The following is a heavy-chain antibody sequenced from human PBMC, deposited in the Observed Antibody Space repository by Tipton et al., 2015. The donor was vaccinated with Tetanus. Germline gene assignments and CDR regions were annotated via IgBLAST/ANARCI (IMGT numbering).Heavy chain of an antibody. CDR2: INHSGST. V-gene: IGHV4-34*01. D-gene: IGHD6-13*01. Sequence: AGLVKPSETLSLTCAVYGGSFSDYYWSWLRQPPGKGLEWIGEINHSGSTNYNPSLKSRVTISVDTSKNQFSLKLSSVTAADTAVYYCARVHTGYSSSWYKKGFDSWGQGTLVTVSS. CDR1: GGSFSDYY. CDR3: ARVHTGYSSSWYKKGFDS. J-gene: IGHJ4*02.